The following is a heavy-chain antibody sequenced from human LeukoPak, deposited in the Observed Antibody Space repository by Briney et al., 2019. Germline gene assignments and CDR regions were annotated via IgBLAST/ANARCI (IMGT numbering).Heavy chain of an antibody. CDR2: INHSGST. CDR3: ARGSRLTGAFDI. CDR1: GGSFSGYY. D-gene: IGHD3-9*01. J-gene: IGHJ3*02. Sequence: SETLSLTCALYGGSFSGYYWSWIRQPPGKGLEWIGEINHSGSTNYNPSLKSRVTISLDTSKNQFSLKLSSVTAADTAVYCCARGSRLTGAFDIWGQGTMVTVSS. V-gene: IGHV4-34*01.